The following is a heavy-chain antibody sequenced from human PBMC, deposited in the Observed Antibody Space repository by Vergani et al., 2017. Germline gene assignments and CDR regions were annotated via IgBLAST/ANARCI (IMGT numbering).Heavy chain of an antibody. CDR1: GGSLSSYY. CDR3: ARLYAHDYGDLIYWYFDH. D-gene: IGHD4-17*01. J-gene: IGHJ2*01. V-gene: IGHV4-59*01. CDR2: IYYSGST. Sequence: QVQLQESGPGLVKPSETLSLTCTVSGGSLSSYYWSWIRQPPGKGLEWIGYIYYSGSTNYNPSLKSRVTISVDTSRNQFTLKLSSVTAADTAVYYGARLYAHDYGDLIYWYFDHWGRGTLVTVSS.